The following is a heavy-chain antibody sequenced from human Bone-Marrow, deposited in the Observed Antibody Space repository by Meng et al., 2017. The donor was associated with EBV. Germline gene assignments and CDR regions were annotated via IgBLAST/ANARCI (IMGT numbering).Heavy chain of an antibody. CDR1: GGSFSGYY. J-gene: IGHJ4*02. Sequence: QGQPRQWGAGLLKPSETLSLPCAVYGGSFSGYYWSWIRQPPGKGLEWIGEINHSGSTNYNPSLKSRVTISVDTSKNQFSLNLSSVTAADTSVYYCARGKSRDYIWGSYRIFDYWGQGTLVTVPS. D-gene: IGHD3-16*02. V-gene: IGHV4-34*01. CDR3: ARGKSRDYIWGSYRIFDY. CDR2: INHSGST.